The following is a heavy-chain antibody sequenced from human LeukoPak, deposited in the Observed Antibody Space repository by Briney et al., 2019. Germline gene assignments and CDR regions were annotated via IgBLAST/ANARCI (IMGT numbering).Heavy chain of an antibody. V-gene: IGHV3-23*01. Sequence: GGSLRLSCATSGFTFSNYAMSWVRQAPGKGLEWVSGISGGAGTPYYADSVKGRFTISRDNSKNTLYLQMSSLRAEDTAVYYCAKRRATVITMDYFDYWGQGTLVTVSS. CDR2: ISGGAGTP. CDR3: AKRRATVITMDYFDY. J-gene: IGHJ4*02. CDR1: GFTFSNYA. D-gene: IGHD4-17*01.